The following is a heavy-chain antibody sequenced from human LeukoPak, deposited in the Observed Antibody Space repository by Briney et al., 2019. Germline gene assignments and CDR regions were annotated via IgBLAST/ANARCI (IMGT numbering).Heavy chain of an antibody. CDR3: ARGITMVRGVMDPYGIDV. Sequence: SVKVSCKASGGTFSSYAISWARQAPGQGLEWMGRIIPILGIANYAQKFQGRVTITADKSTSTAYMELSSLRSEDTAVYYCARGITMVRGVMDPYGIDVWGQGTTVTVSS. V-gene: IGHV1-69*04. D-gene: IGHD3-10*01. CDR2: IIPILGIA. CDR1: GGTFSSYA. J-gene: IGHJ6*02.